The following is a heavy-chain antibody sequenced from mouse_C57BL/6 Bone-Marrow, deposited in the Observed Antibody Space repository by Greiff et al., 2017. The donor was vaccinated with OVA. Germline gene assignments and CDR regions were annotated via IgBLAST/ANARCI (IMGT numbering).Heavy chain of an antibody. CDR3: ARPLYYDYDEGDYFDY. CDR2: ILPGSGST. D-gene: IGHD2-4*01. V-gene: IGHV1-9*01. Sequence: VQLQQSGAELMKPGASVKLSCKATGYTFTGYWIEWVKQRPGHGLEWIGEILPGSGSTNYNEKFKGKATFTADTSSNTAYMQLSSLTTEDSAIYYCARPLYYDYDEGDYFDYWGQGTTLTVSS. J-gene: IGHJ2*01. CDR1: GYTFTGYW.